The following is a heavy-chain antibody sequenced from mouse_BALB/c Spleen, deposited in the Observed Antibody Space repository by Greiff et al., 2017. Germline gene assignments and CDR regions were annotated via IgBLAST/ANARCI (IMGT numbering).Heavy chain of an antibody. J-gene: IGHJ2*01. CDR3: ARQIEYGYYFDY. V-gene: IGHV5-12-1*01. CDR1: GFAFSSYD. D-gene: IGHD5-1*01. CDR2: ISSGGGST. Sequence: EVQVVESGGGLVKPGGSLKLSCAASGFAFSSYDMSWVRQTPEKRLEWVAYISSGGGSTYYPDTVKGRFTISRDNAKNTLYLQMSSLKSEDTAMYYCARQIEYGYYFDYWGQGTTLTVSS.